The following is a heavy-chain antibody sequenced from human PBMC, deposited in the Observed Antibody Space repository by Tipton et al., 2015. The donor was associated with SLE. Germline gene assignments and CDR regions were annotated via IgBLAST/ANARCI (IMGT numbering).Heavy chain of an antibody. CDR2: IYYSGST. CDR3: AGGELAIY. V-gene: IGHV4-59*08. D-gene: IGHD1-7*01. J-gene: IGHJ4*02. CDR1: GGSISSHY. Sequence: TLSLTCTVSGGSISSHYWSWIRQPPGKGLEWIGYIYYSGSTNYNPSLKSRVTISVDTSKNQFSLKLSSVTAADTAVYYCAGGELAIYWGQGTLVTVSS.